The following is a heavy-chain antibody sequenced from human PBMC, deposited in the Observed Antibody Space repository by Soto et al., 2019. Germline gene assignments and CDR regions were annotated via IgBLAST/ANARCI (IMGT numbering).Heavy chain of an antibody. CDR2: ISYDGSNK. Sequence: GGSLRLSCAASGFTFSSYGMHWVRQAPGKGLEWVAVISYDGSNKYYADSVKGRFTISRDNSKNTLYLQMNSLRAEDTAVYYCAKGGNGGYSYGDYYGMDVWGQGTTVTVSS. D-gene: IGHD5-18*01. J-gene: IGHJ6*02. CDR1: GFTFSSYG. V-gene: IGHV3-30*18. CDR3: AKGGNGGYSYGDYYGMDV.